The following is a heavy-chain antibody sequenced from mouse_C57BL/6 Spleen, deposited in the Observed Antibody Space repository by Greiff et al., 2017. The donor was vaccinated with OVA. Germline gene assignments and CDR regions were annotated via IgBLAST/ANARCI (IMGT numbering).Heavy chain of an antibody. CDR2: ISSGSSTI. J-gene: IGHJ1*03. CDR1: GFTFSDYG. Sequence: EVQVVESGGGLVKPGGSLKLSCAASGFTFSDYGMHWVRQAPEKGLEWVAYISSGSSTIYYADTVKGRFTISRDNAKNTLFLQMTSLRSEDTAMYYCATIYDYDWYFDVWGTGTTVTVSS. D-gene: IGHD2-4*01. CDR3: ATIYDYDWYFDV. V-gene: IGHV5-17*01.